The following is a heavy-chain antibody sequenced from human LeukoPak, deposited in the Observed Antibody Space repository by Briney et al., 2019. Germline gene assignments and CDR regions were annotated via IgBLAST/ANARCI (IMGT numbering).Heavy chain of an antibody. CDR3: AKSPFSSGWYS. J-gene: IGHJ4*02. V-gene: IGHV3-23*01. Sequence: GGSLRLSCAASGFTFSSYAMSWVRQAPGKGLEWVSAISGSGGSTYCADSVKGRFTISRDNSKNTLYLQMNSLRAEDTAVYYCAKSPFSSGWYSWGQGTLVTVSS. CDR1: GFTFSSYA. CDR2: ISGSGGST. D-gene: IGHD6-19*01.